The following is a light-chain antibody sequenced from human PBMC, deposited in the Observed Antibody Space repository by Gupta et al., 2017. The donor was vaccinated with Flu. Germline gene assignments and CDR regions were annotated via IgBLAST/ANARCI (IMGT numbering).Light chain of an antibody. Sequence: EIVLTQSPATLSLSPGEGATLSCRASQSVSSYLAWYQQKPGQAPRLLIYDASNRATGIPARCSGSGSGTDFTLTISSLEPEDFAVYYCQQRSNWPRTFGQGTRLEIK. V-gene: IGKV3-11*01. CDR3: QQRSNWPRT. CDR2: DAS. CDR1: QSVSSY. J-gene: IGKJ5*01.